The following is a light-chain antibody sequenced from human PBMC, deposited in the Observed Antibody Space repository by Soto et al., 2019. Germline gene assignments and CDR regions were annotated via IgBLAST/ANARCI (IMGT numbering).Light chain of an antibody. J-gene: IGKJ5*01. V-gene: IGKV1-13*02. CDR2: DAS. Sequence: AIPLTQPPSSLSASVGDTVTITCRASQGISNALAWYQQIPGKPPKLLIYDASTLESGVPSRFSGSGSGTDFPLTISSLQPGNFATYYCQQFNGFPTFGQGTRLEIQ. CDR3: QQFNGFPT. CDR1: QGISNA.